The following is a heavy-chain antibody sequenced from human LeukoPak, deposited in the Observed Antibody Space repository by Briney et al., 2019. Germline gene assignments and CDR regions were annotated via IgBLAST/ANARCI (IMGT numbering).Heavy chain of an antibody. Sequence: SVKVSCKASGGTFSSYAISWVRQAPGQGLEWMGRIIPILGIANYAQKFQGRVTITADKSTSTAYMELSSLRSEDTAVYYCARPAYSSSWAPFDYWGQGTLVTVSS. CDR1: GGTFSSYA. J-gene: IGHJ4*02. V-gene: IGHV1-69*04. D-gene: IGHD6-13*01. CDR3: ARPAYSSSWAPFDY. CDR2: IIPILGIA.